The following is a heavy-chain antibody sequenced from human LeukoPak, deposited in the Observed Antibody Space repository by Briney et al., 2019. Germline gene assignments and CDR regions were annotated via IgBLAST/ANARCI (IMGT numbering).Heavy chain of an antibody. V-gene: IGHV3-7*01. J-gene: IGHJ4*02. D-gene: IGHD1-26*01. CDR3: ARDWSGVGATNFDY. CDR2: IKQDGSEK. CDR1: GFTFSSYW. Sequence: GGSLRLSCAASGFTFSSYWMSWVRQAPGKGLEWVANIKQDGSEKYYVDSVKGRFTISRDNAKNSLYLQMNSLRAEDTAVYFCARDWSGVGATNFDYWGQGTLVTVSS.